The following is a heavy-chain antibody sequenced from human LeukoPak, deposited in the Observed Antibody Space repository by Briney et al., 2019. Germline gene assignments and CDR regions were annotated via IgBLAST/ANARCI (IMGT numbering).Heavy chain of an antibody. CDR2: MNPDSGNT. J-gene: IGHJ5*02. D-gene: IGHD3-9*01. Sequence: GASVKVSCKASGYTFTSYDINWVRQATGQGLEWMGWMNPDSGNTGYAQKFQGRVTITRNTSISTAYMELSSLRSEDTAVYYCARDISVRDAAWWFNPWGQGTLVTVSS. CDR3: ARDISVRDAAWWFNP. CDR1: GYTFTSYD. V-gene: IGHV1-8*03.